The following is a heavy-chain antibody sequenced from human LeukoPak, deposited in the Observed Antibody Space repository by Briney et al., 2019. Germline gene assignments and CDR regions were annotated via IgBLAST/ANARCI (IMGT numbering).Heavy chain of an antibody. CDR2: IRSKAYGGTT. CDR3: TRDQSYGSGSYYMGY. D-gene: IGHD3-10*01. J-gene: IGHJ4*02. V-gene: IGHV3-49*04. CDR1: GFTFGDYA. Sequence: GGSLRLSCTASGFTFGDYAMSWVRQAPGKGLEWVGFIRSKAYGGTTEYDASVKGRFTISRDDSKSIAYLQMNSLKTEDTAVYYCTRDQSYGSGSYYMGYWGQGTLVTVSS.